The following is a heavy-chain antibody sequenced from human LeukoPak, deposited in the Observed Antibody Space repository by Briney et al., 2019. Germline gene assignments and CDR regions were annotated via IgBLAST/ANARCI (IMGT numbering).Heavy chain of an antibody. V-gene: IGHV3-23*01. J-gene: IGHJ5*02. CDR2: ISGSGGST. CDR3: ASLPYYYGSGSYYKGASWFDP. D-gene: IGHD3-10*01. Sequence: GGSLRLSCAASGFTFSSYAMSWVRQAPGKGLEWVSAISGSGGSTYYADSVKGRFTISRDNSKNTLYLQMNSLRAEDTAVYYCASLPYYYGSGSYYKGASWFDPWGQGTLVTVSS. CDR1: GFTFSSYA.